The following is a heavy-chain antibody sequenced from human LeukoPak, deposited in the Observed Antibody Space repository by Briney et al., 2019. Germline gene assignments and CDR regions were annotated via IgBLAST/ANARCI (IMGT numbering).Heavy chain of an antibody. CDR2: INPNSGGT. J-gene: IGHJ3*02. Sequence: ASVKVSCKASGYTFTGYYTHWVRQAPGQGLEWMGRINPNSGGTNYAQKFQGRVTMTRDTSISTAYMELSRLRSDDTAVYYCRITMVRGVIGGAFDIWGQGTMVTVSS. CDR1: GYTFTGYY. D-gene: IGHD3-10*01. CDR3: RITMVRGVIGGAFDI. V-gene: IGHV1-2*06.